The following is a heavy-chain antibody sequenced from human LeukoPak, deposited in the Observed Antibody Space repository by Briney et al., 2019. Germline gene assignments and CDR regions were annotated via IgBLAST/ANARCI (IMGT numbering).Heavy chain of an antibody. Sequence: GGSLRLSCAASGFTFDDYAMHWVRQAPGKGLEWVSGIGWNSGCIGYADSVKGRFTISRDNAKNSLYLQMNSLRAEDMALYYCARTVDIDRTEYYFDYWGQGTLVTVSS. CDR2: IGWNSGCI. V-gene: IGHV3-9*03. CDR1: GFTFDDYA. J-gene: IGHJ4*02. D-gene: IGHD1-14*01. CDR3: ARTVDIDRTEYYFDY.